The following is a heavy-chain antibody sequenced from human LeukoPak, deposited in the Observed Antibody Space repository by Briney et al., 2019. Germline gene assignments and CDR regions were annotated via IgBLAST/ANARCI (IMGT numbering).Heavy chain of an antibody. CDR3: ARAGELRYMDV. Sequence: PGGSLRLSCAASGFTFSSYGMHWVRQAPGKGLEWVAVISYDGSNKYYADSVKGRFTISRDNAKNSLFLQMSSLRADDTATYYCARAGELRYMDVWGKGTAVTVSS. CDR2: ISYDGSNK. J-gene: IGHJ6*03. D-gene: IGHD3-16*01. V-gene: IGHV3-30*03. CDR1: GFTFSSYG.